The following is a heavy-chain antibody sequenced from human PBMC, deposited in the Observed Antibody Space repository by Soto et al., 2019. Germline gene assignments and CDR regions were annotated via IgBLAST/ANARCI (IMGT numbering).Heavy chain of an antibody. V-gene: IGHV3-23*01. J-gene: IGHJ4*02. CDR2: FTGGGRT. CDR3: AKGNQGSD. Sequence: EVQLLDSGGGLVQPGGSLRLSCAASGFTFSTYAMGWVRQAPGKGLEWVSTFTGGGRTFYADFLKGRFTISRDNSKNTLYLQMNSLRADDTAVYYCAKGNQGSDWGQGTLVTVSS. CDR1: GFTFSTYA.